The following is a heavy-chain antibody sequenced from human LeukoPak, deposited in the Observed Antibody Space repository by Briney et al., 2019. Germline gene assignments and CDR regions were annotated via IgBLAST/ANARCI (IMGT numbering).Heavy chain of an antibody. CDR3: ARAHYGDYPGGNY. Sequence: SVRVSCKASGGTFSSYAISWVRQAPGQGLEWMGGIIPIFGTANYAQKFQGRVTITADESTSTAYMELSSLRSEDTAVYYCARAHYGDYPGGNYWGQGTLVTVSS. J-gene: IGHJ4*02. V-gene: IGHV1-69*13. CDR2: IIPIFGTA. CDR1: GGTFSSYA. D-gene: IGHD4-17*01.